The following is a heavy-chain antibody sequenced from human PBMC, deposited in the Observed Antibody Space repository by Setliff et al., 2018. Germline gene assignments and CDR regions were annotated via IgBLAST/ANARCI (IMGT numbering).Heavy chain of an antibody. D-gene: IGHD3-3*01. Sequence: SETLSLTCAAYGGTFSDYHWTWIRQSPEKGLEWIGEINHRGSTNYNPSLKSRVTISIDTSKDQFSLKLISMTAADTAVYYCAREYYDFWSGIPNWFDPWGQGTLVTVSS. CDR1: GGTFSDYH. CDR3: AREYYDFWSGIPNWFDP. J-gene: IGHJ5*02. CDR2: INHRGST. V-gene: IGHV4-34*01.